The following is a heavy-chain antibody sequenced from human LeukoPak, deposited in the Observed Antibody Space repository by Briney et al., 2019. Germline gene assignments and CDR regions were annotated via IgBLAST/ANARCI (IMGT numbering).Heavy chain of an antibody. Sequence: KPGGSLRLSCVASGFSFIDYSMNWVRQAPGKGLEWVSSISSRSSFINYADSVKGRFTISRDNAKSSMYLQMNSLRDEDTAVYHCTRVNWNCPDDYWGQGTLVTVSS. CDR1: GFSFIDYS. J-gene: IGHJ4*02. D-gene: IGHD1-7*01. CDR2: ISSRSSFI. V-gene: IGHV3-21*01. CDR3: TRVNWNCPDDY.